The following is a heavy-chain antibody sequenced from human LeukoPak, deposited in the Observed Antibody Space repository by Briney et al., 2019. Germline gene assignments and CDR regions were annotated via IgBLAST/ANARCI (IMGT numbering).Heavy chain of an antibody. J-gene: IGHJ4*02. CDR1: GFTFSDYS. D-gene: IGHD3-22*01. CDR2: ISSGGSSI. CDR3: VVGYYDISAYYYGDFDY. Sequence: GGSLRLSCAASGFTFSDYSMNWVRQAPGKGLEWVSSISSGGSSIYYADSVKGRFTISRDNAKNSLYLQLNSLRAEDTAVYYCVVGYYDISAYYYGDFDYWGQGTLVTVSS. V-gene: IGHV3-21*01.